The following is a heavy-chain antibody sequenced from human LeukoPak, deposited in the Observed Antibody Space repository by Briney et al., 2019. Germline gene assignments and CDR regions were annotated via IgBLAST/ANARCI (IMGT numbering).Heavy chain of an antibody. Sequence: GGPLRLSCAASGFTFSSYAMHWVRQAPGKGLEWVAVISYDGSNKYYADSVKGRFTISRDNSKNTLYLQMNSLRAEDTAVYYCWLDDITDAFDIWGQGTMVTVSS. V-gene: IGHV3-30-3*01. CDR2: ISYDGSNK. CDR3: WLDDITDAFDI. CDR1: GFTFSSYA. D-gene: IGHD6-19*01. J-gene: IGHJ3*02.